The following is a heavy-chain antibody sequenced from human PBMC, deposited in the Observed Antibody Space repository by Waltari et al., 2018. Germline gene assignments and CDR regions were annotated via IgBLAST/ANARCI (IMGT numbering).Heavy chain of an antibody. V-gene: IGHV4-34*01. J-gene: IGHJ4*02. D-gene: IGHD6-19*01. Sequence: QVQLQQWGAGLLKPSETLSLTCAVYGGSFSGYYWSWIRQPPGKGLAWIGEINHSGSTNYNPSLKSRVTISVDTSKNQFSLKLSSVTAADTAVYYCARGRSIAVAETGFDYWGQGTLVTVSS. CDR1: GGSFSGYY. CDR2: INHSGST. CDR3: ARGRSIAVAETGFDY.